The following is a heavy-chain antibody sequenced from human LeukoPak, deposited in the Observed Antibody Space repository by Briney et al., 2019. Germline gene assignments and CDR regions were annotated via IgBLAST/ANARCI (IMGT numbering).Heavy chain of an antibody. CDR1: GGTFISYT. Sequence: SVKVSCKASGGTFISYTISWVRQAPEQGREWMGRLIPILGIANYAQTFQGRVTITADKSTSTAYMELSSLRSEDTAVYYCARDEDTIFGVVIPTFPYYGMDVWGQGTTVTVSS. D-gene: IGHD3-3*01. V-gene: IGHV1-69*02. J-gene: IGHJ6*02. CDR2: LIPILGIA. CDR3: ARDEDTIFGVVIPTFPYYGMDV.